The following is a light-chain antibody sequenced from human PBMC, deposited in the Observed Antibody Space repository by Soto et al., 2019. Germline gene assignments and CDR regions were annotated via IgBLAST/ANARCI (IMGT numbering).Light chain of an antibody. J-gene: IGLJ2*01. Sequence: QSALTQPPSASGSPGQSVTISCTGTVSHVGGYNFVSWYQQHPGKAPKLMIYDVIKRPSGVPDRFSGSKSGNTASLTVSGLQAEDEADYYCTSFAGMNNFVVFGGGTQLTVL. CDR2: DVI. CDR3: TSFAGMNNFVV. CDR1: VSHVGGYNF. V-gene: IGLV2-8*01.